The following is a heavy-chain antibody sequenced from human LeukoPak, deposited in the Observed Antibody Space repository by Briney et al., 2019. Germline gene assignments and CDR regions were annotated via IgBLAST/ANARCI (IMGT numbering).Heavy chain of an antibody. D-gene: IGHD3-16*02. CDR1: GGSISSYY. V-gene: IGHV4-4*07. CDR3: ARGKPFGGVIVILKSLFDY. CDR2: IYTSGST. J-gene: IGHJ4*02. Sequence: SETLSLTCTVSGGSISSYYWSWIRQPAGKGLEWIGRIYTSGSTNYNPSLKSRVTMSVDTSKNQFSLKLSSVTAADTAVYYCARGKPFGGVIVILKSLFDYWGQGTLVTVSS.